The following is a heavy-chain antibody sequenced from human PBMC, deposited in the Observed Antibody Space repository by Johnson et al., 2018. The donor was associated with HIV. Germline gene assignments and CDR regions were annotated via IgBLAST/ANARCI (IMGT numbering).Heavy chain of an antibody. J-gene: IGHJ3*02. CDR2: SSSGGST. D-gene: IGHD3-22*01. V-gene: IGHV3-66*02. CDR1: GFTVSSNY. Sequence: VQLVESGGGVVQPGRSLRLSCAASGFTVSSNYMSWVRQAPGKGLEWVSAISSSGGSTYYADSVKGRFTISRDNSKNTLYLQMNSLRAEDTAVYYCARGGFMIVVGDAFDIWGQGTMVTVSS. CDR3: ARGGFMIVVGDAFDI.